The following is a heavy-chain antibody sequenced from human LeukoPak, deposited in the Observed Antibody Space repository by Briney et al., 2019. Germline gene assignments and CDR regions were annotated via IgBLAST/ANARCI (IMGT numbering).Heavy chain of an antibody. Sequence: ASVKVSCKASGYTFTGYYMHWVRQAPGQGLEWMGWINPNSGGTNYAQKFQGRVTMTRDTSISTAYMELSRLRSDDTAVYYCARVGDYYDSSGYYYVSWFDPWGQGTLVTVSS. CDR1: GYTFTGYY. V-gene: IGHV1-2*02. CDR3: ARVGDYYDSSGYYYVSWFDP. D-gene: IGHD3-22*01. CDR2: INPNSGGT. J-gene: IGHJ5*02.